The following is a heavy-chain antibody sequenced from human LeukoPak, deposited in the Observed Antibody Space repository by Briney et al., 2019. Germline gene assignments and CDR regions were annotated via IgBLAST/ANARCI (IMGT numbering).Heavy chain of an antibody. CDR2: IYHSWRM. CDR3: ARNVTAGFFDY. J-gene: IGHJ4*02. D-gene: IGHD1-1*01. Sequence: PSETLSLTCAVSGSSVTSNYFWGWIRQSPGKGLEWIATIYHSWRMYFNPSLKSRVSISLDASKNEFSLRLTSLTAADTAIYYCARNVTAGFFDYWGQGILVTVSS. V-gene: IGHV4-38-2*01. CDR1: GSSVTSNYF.